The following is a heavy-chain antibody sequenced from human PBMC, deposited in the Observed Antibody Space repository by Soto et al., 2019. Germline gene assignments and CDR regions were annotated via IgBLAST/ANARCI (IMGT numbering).Heavy chain of an antibody. CDR1: GGSISSYY. CDR3: ALGGYCSGGSCYPGRWFDP. V-gene: IGHV4-59*01. Sequence: PSETLSLTCTVSGGSISSYYWSWIRQPPGKGLEWIGYIYYSGSTNYNPSLKSRVTISVDTSKNQFSLKLSSVTAADTAVYYCALGGYCSGGSCYPGRWFDPWGQGTLVTVSS. D-gene: IGHD2-15*01. CDR2: IYYSGST. J-gene: IGHJ5*02.